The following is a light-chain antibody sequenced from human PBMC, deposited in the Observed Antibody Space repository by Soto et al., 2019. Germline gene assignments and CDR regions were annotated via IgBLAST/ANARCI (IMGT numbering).Light chain of an antibody. Sequence: EIVMTQSPATLSLSPGERAALSCRASQGISSELAWYQLKPGQPPRLLIYGASTRANGVPARFTGSGSGSDLTLTLSGWQSECVAVYYCQQGHNWPLTLGQGTRLEL. CDR3: QQGHNWPLT. V-gene: IGKV3-15*01. CDR1: QGISSE. J-gene: IGKJ2*01. CDR2: GAS.